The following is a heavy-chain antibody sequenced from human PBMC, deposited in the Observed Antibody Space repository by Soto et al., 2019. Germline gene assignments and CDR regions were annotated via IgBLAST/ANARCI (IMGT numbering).Heavy chain of an antibody. Sequence: SETLSLTCTVSGGSISSYYWSWIRQPPGKGLEWIGYIYYSGSTNYNPSLKSRVTISVDTSKNQFSLKLSSVTAADTAVYYCARDRGTIFGVVIIPDAFYIWGQGTMVTVSS. CDR2: IYYSGST. J-gene: IGHJ3*02. CDR3: ARDRGTIFGVVIIPDAFYI. V-gene: IGHV4-59*01. D-gene: IGHD3-3*01. CDR1: GGSISSYY.